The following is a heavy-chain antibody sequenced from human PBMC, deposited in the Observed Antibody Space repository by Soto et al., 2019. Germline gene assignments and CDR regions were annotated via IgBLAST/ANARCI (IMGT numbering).Heavy chain of an antibody. D-gene: IGHD2-8*01. CDR3: ARESGYCTNGVCYQRFDP. V-gene: IGHV4-59*01. CDR1: GGSISSYY. J-gene: IGHJ5*02. Sequence: SETLSLTCTVSGGSISSYYWSWIRQPPGKGLEWIGYIYYSGSTNYNPSLKSRVTISVDTSKNQFSLKLSSVTAADTAVYYCARESGYCTNGVCYQRFDPWGQGTLVTVSS. CDR2: IYYSGST.